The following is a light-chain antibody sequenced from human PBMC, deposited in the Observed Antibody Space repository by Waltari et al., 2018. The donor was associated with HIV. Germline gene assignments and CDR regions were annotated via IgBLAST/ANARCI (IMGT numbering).Light chain of an antibody. CDR2: EVT. V-gene: IGLV2-14*03. J-gene: IGLJ3*02. CDR3: STQTANDTLG. CDR1: TSDFGVYNF. Sequence: QSALTQPASVSGSPGQSVTISCTGTTSDFGVYNFVSWYQQHPGNVPNVSIDEVTRRPSGFARRFSGSKSGNTASLTISGLQAEDEAIDYCSTQTANDTLGFGGGTKLTVL.